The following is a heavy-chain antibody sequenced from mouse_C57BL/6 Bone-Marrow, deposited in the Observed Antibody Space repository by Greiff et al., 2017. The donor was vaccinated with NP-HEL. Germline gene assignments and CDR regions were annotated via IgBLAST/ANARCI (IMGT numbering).Heavy chain of an antibody. V-gene: IGHV1-76*01. CDR2: IYPGSGNT. J-gene: IGHJ1*03. Sequence: QVQLQQSGAELVRPGASVKLSCKASGYTFTDYYINWVKQRPGQGLEWIARIYPGSGNTYYNEKFKGKATLTAEKSSSTTYMQLSSLTSEDSAVYVGARSGYYGNYDWYFEVWGTGTTVTVSS. CDR3: ARSGYYGNYDWYFEV. CDR1: GYTFTDYY. D-gene: IGHD2-1*01.